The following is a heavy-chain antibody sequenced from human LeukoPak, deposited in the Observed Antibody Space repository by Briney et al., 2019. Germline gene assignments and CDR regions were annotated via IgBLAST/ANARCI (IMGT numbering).Heavy chain of an antibody. CDR3: AKSSEVVVAATLFDY. V-gene: IGHV3-23*01. CDR1: GFTFSSYA. Sequence: GGSLRLSCAASGFTFSSYAMSWVRQAPGKGLEWVSGVSGSGGSTYYADSVKGRFTISRDNSKNTLYLQMNILRAEDTAVYYCAKSSEVVVAATLFDYWGQGTLVTVSS. J-gene: IGHJ4*02. CDR2: VSGSGGST. D-gene: IGHD2-15*01.